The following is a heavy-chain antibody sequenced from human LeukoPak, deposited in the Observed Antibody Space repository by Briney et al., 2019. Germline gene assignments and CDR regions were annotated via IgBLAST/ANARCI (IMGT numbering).Heavy chain of an antibody. J-gene: IGHJ4*02. CDR3: ARHSRWLQSPFYFDY. D-gene: IGHD5-24*01. V-gene: IGHV4-39*01. Sequence: SETLSLTCTVSGGSITSNSYYWGWIRQPPGKGLEWIGSIYYSGSTYYNPSLKSRVTISVDTSKNQFSLKLSSVTAADTAVYYCARHSRWLQSPFYFDYWGQGTLVTVSS. CDR2: IYYSGST. CDR1: GGSITSNSYY.